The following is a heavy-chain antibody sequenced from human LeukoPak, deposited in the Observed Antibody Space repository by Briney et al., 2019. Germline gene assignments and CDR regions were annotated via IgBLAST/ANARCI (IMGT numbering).Heavy chain of an antibody. Sequence: GGSLRLSCAASGFTFSSYSMNWVRQAPGKGLEWVSSISSSSSYIYYADSVKGRFTISRDNAKNSLYLQMNSLRAEDTAVYYCASYRDIVVVDYRDYWGQGTLVTVSS. CDR3: ASYRDIVVVDYRDY. CDR1: GFTFSSYS. J-gene: IGHJ4*02. D-gene: IGHD2-15*01. V-gene: IGHV3-21*01. CDR2: ISSSSSYI.